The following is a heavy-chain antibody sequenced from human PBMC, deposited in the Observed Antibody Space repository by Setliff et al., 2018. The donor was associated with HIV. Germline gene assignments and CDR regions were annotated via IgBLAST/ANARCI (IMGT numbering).Heavy chain of an antibody. CDR2: IFYTESTTYTPSIKST. Sequence: PSETLSLTCTVSGGSFNSYYWSWIRQSPGEGLEWIGYIFYTESTTYTPSIKSTNYNPFLESRVTGSLYTSQNQLSLNLRSVTAAATAVYYCARSRPSSMDCYMDIWGKGTTVTVSS. CDR1: GGSFNSYY. D-gene: IGHD2-8*01. CDR3: ARSRPSSMDCYMDI. V-gene: IGHV4-59*01. J-gene: IGHJ6*03.